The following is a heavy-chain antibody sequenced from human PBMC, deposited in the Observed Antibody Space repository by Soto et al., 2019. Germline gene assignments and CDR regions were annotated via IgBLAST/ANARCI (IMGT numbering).Heavy chain of an antibody. V-gene: IGHV4-31*03. J-gene: IGHJ4*02. CDR3: ARGGGSTNVDY. Sequence: QVQLQESGPGLVKPSQTLSLTCTVSGGSITSSGYYWSWIRQHPGEGLEWIGFTSNSGSTSYNPSXEXXVTIAVDTSSTRFSLNRKSVTAADTAVYYCARGGGSTNVDYWGQGTLVTVSP. D-gene: IGHD1-1*01. CDR1: GGSITSSGYY. CDR2: TSNSGST.